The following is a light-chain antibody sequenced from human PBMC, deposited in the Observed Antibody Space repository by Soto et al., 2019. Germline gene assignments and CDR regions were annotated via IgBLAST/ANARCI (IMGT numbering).Light chain of an antibody. Sequence: DTVMTQSPATLSVSPGERVTLSCRASQSINSNLAWYQQRPAQAPRVLIYDASTRATAVPARFSGSGSGTEFTLTISSLQSEDFAVYYCQQYNNWPPDYTFGQGTKLEIK. CDR1: QSINSN. V-gene: IGKV3-15*01. J-gene: IGKJ2*01. CDR3: QQYNNWPPDYT. CDR2: DAS.